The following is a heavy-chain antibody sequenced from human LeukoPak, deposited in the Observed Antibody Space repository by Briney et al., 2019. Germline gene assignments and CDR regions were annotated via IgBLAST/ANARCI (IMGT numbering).Heavy chain of an antibody. V-gene: IGHV4-59*01. J-gene: IGHJ4*02. CDR1: GGSISNYY. D-gene: IGHD2-15*01. CDR2: IYYSGNT. CDR3: ARGIGSFYYFDY. Sequence: SETLSLTCTVSGGSISNYYWSWIRQPPGKGLEWIGYIYYSGNTNYNPSLKSRVTISLDTSKNQFSLRLSSVTAADTAVYYCARGIGSFYYFDYWGQGARVTVSS.